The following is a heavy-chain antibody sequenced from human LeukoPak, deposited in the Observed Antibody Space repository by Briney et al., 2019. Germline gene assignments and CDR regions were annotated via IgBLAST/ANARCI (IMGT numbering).Heavy chain of an antibody. D-gene: IGHD3-22*01. CDR3: TKPITRLVVVPFDS. CDR1: GFTFGDYT. J-gene: IGHJ4*02. Sequence: AGGSLRLSCTASGFTFGDYTMSWVRQAPGKGLEWVGFIYYKGCTGKQEYPESVKGRFIISIDDSKSIAYLQMNSLKTEDTAVYYCTKPITRLVVVPFDSWGQGTLVTVSS. V-gene: IGHV3-49*04. CDR2: IYYKGCTGKQ.